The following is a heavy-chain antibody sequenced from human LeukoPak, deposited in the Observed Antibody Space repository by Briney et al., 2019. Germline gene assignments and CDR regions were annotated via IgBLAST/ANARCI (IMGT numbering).Heavy chain of an antibody. CDR2: ISNSGDSR. CDR1: GFTFSSYA. Sequence: PAGSLRLSCAASGFTFSSYAMSWVRQAPGKGLEWVSGISNSGDSRYYADSVQGRFTTSRDTSKNTQYLQMNSLRAEDTAVYYCAKGTMIVVLGGYWGQGTLVTVFS. J-gene: IGHJ4*02. D-gene: IGHD3-22*01. V-gene: IGHV3-23*01. CDR3: AKGTMIVVLGGY.